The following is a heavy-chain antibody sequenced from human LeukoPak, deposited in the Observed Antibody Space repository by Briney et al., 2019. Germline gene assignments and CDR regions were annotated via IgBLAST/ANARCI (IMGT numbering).Heavy chain of an antibody. Sequence: SETLSLTCTVSGGSISSSSYYWGWIRQPPGKGLEWIGSIYYSGSTYHNPSLKSRVTISVDTSKNQFSLKLSSVTAADTAVYYCARTLTNAIDYWGQGTLVTVSA. CDR2: IYYSGST. CDR3: ARTLTNAIDY. J-gene: IGHJ4*02. CDR1: GGSISSSSYY. D-gene: IGHD4-11*01. V-gene: IGHV4-39*01.